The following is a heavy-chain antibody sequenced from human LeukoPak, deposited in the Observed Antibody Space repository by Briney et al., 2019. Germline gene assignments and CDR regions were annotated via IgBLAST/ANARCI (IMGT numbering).Heavy chain of an antibody. CDR1: GGAISSYY. J-gene: IGHJ6*03. CDR2: IYYSGST. V-gene: IGHV4-59*01. Sequence: SETLSLTCTVSGGAISSYYWSWIRQPPGKGLEWIGYIYYSGSTNYNPSLKSRVTISVDTSKNQFSLKLSSVTAADTAVYYRARRVVGIAARIYYYYMDVWGKGTTVTVSS. CDR3: ARRVVGIAARIYYYYMDV. D-gene: IGHD6-6*01.